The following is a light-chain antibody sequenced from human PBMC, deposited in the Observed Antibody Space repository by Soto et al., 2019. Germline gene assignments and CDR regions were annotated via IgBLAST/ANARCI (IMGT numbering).Light chain of an antibody. V-gene: IGKV1-9*01. Sequence: IQLTQSPASLSASVGDRVTITCRASQDISSSLAWYQQKPGKAPNFLVYAASALQSVVPSRFSGSGSGTDFTLTISSLQPEDFATYYCQLLNSYPLCTFGPGTKVDLK. CDR3: QLLNSYPLCT. J-gene: IGKJ3*01. CDR1: QDISSS. CDR2: AAS.